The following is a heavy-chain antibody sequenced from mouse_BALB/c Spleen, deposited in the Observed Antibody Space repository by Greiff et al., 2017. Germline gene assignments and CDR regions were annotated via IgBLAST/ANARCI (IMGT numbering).Heavy chain of an antibody. J-gene: IGHJ4*01. CDR3: ASYGKGAYYYAMDY. V-gene: IGHV2-4-1*01. CDR1: GFSLTSYG. CDR2: IWSGGST. Sequence: VKLQESGPGLVQPSQSLSITCTVSGFSLTSYGVHWVRQSPGKGLEWLGVIWSGGSTDYNAAFISRLSISKDNSKSQVFFKMNSLQADDTAIYYCASYGKGAYYYAMDYWGQGTSVTVSS. D-gene: IGHD2-1*01.